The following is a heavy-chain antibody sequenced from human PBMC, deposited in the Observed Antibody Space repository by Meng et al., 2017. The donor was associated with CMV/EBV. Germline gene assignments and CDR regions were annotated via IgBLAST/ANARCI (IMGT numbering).Heavy chain of an antibody. CDR3: ARGSGYSYGYYYYYYGMDV. CDR2: INHSGST. Sequence: WVRRAPGKGLEWIGEINHSGSTNYNPSLKSRVTISVDTSKNQFSLKLSSVTAADTAVYYCARGSGYSYGYYYYYYGMDVWGQGTTVTVSS. V-gene: IGHV4-34*01. J-gene: IGHJ6*02. D-gene: IGHD5-18*01.